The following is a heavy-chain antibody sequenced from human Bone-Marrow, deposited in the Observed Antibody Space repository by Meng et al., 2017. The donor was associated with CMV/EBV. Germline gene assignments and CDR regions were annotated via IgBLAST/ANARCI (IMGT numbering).Heavy chain of an antibody. Sequence: VQMWHAGAEVKNPGASGKVSCRASGYTLTGYYMHWVRQASGKGLEWRGWINPKSGGTNYAQKFQGRDTMTRDTSISTAYRELGRLRSDDTAVYYGAGGGEWLEWGDFDYWGQGTLVTVSS. D-gene: IGHD6-19*01. V-gene: IGHV1-2*02. CDR1: GYTLTGYY. CDR2: INPKSGGT. J-gene: IGHJ4*02. CDR3: AGGGEWLEWGDFDY.